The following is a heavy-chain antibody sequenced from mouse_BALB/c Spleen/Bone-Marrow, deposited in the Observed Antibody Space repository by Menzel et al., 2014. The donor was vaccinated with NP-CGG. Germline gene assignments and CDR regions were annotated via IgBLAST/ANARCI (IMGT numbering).Heavy chain of an antibody. Sequence: EVQLQESGTVLARPGASVKMSCKASGYSFTNYWLHWVKQRPGQGLEWIGAIYPGNSDTSYNQKFNGKAKLTAVTSASTAYMELSSLTNEDSAVYYCTRFGSSYDWYFDVWGAGTTVTVSS. CDR1: GYSFTNYW. V-gene: IGHV1-5*01. J-gene: IGHJ1*01. CDR3: TRFGSSYDWYFDV. D-gene: IGHD1-1*01. CDR2: IYPGNSDT.